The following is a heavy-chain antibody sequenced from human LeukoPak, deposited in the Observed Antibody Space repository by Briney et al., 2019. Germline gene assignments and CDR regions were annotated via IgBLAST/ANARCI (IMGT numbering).Heavy chain of an antibody. CDR3: AKNGDRGAYCSGGSCYPYYYYNMGV. D-gene: IGHD2-15*01. Sequence: GGSLRLSCAASGFTFSSFGMSWVRQAPGKGLEWVSAISSTGGTAYYADSVKGRFTISRDNSKNTLYLQMNSLRAEDTAIYYCAKNGDRGAYCSGGSCYPYYYYNMGVWGKGTTVTVSS. CDR2: ISSTGGTA. CDR1: GFTFSSFG. V-gene: IGHV3-23*01. J-gene: IGHJ6*03.